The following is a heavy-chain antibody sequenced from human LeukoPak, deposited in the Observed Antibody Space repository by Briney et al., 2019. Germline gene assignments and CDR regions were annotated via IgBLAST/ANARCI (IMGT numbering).Heavy chain of an antibody. CDR2: IYSSGDT. V-gene: IGHV4-4*07. Sequence: SETLSLTCTVSGASISNHYWSWIRQPAGKALEWIGRIYSSGDTDYNPSLKSRVTMSVDTSKSQFSLKLSSVTAADTAVYYCARGGLGYCSSTSCLRFDYWGQGTLVTVSS. CDR3: ARGGLGYCSSTSCLRFDY. D-gene: IGHD2-2*03. CDR1: GASISNHY. J-gene: IGHJ4*02.